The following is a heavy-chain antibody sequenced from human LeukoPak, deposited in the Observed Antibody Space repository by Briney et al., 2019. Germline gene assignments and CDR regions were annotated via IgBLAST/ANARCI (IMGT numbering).Heavy chain of an antibody. CDR1: GFTVSSKY. CDR2: IYSDSTT. CDR3: AREGCRRSTSCYRGAFDI. D-gene: IGHD2-2*01. V-gene: IGHV3-53*01. Sequence: PGGSLRLSCAASGFTVSSKYMSWVRQAPGKRLEWVSVIYSDSTTYYADSVKGRFTISRDNSKNTLYLQMNSLRAEDTAVYYCAREGCRRSTSCYRGAFDIWGQGTMVTVSS. J-gene: IGHJ3*02.